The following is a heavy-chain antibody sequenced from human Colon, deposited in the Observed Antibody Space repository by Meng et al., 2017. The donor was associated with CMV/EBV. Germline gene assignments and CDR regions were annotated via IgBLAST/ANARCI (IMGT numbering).Heavy chain of an antibody. CDR1: GYTFTGHY. J-gene: IGHJ5*02. D-gene: IGHD2-2*01. CDR2: INPNIGVT. CDR3: ARDTALYCSSTSCYYHPFDP. Sequence: ASVKVSCKASGYTFTGHYLHWVRQAPGQGLEWMGWINPNIGVTKYAQKFQDRVTMTRDTSVTTGYMELSGLSSDDTAVYYCARDTALYCSSTSCYYHPFDPWGQGTLVTVSS. V-gene: IGHV1-2*02.